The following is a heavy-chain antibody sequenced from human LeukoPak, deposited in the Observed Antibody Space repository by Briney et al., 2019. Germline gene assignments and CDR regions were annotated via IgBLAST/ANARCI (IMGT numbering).Heavy chain of an antibody. CDR2: INHSGST. J-gene: IGHJ4*02. CDR3: ARGGWKYSGTYLNY. V-gene: IGHV4-34*01. Sequence: KPSETLSLTCAVYGESFSGYYWSWIRQPPGKGLEWIGEINHSGSTNYNPSLKSRVTISVDTSKNQFSLKLSSVTAADTAVYYCARGGWKYSGTYLNYWGQGTPLTVSS. D-gene: IGHD1-26*01. CDR1: GESFSGYY.